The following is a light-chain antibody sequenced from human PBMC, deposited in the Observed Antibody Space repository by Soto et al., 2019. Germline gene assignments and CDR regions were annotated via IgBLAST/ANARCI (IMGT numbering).Light chain of an antibody. CDR2: RNN. Sequence: QSVLTQPPSASGTPGQRVTISCSGSSSNIGSNYVYWYQQLPGTAPKLLIYRNNQRPSEVTDPFSGSKSGTSASLAISGLRPEDQADYHCGAREGSLRMVFGVRTKVTVL. J-gene: IGLJ2*01. CDR1: SSNIGSNY. V-gene: IGLV1-47*01. CDR3: GAREGSLRMV.